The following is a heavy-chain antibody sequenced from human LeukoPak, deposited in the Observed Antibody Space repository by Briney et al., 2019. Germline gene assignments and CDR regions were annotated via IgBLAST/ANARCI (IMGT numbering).Heavy chain of an antibody. CDR1: GFTFSGSA. CDR2: IRSKANSYAT. D-gene: IGHD3-10*01. J-gene: IGHJ5*02. V-gene: IGHV3-73*01. CDR3: TRHVSDYYGSGSSSRFDP. Sequence: PGGSLRLSCAASGFTFSGSAMHWVRQASGKGLEWVGRIRSKANSYATAYAASVKGRFTISRDDSKNTAYLQMNSLKTEDTAVYYCTRHVSDYYGSGSSSRFDPWGQGTLVTVSS.